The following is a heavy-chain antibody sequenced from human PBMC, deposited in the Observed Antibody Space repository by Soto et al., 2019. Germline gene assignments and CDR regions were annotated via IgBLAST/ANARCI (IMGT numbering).Heavy chain of an antibody. Sequence: QVQLQESGPRLVKPSQTLSLTCAVSGGSISSSDYCWSWIRQPPGKGLEWIGYIYYSGNTYYNPSLKRRISISVDTSKKHFSLKLYSVTAADTAVYFCARGPGAYCRGGDCYRRGSVFDFWGQGTMVSVSS. CDR1: GGSISSSDYC. V-gene: IGHV4-30-4*08. D-gene: IGHD2-15*01. J-gene: IGHJ3*01. CDR3: ARGPGAYCRGGDCYRRGSVFDF. CDR2: IYYSGNT.